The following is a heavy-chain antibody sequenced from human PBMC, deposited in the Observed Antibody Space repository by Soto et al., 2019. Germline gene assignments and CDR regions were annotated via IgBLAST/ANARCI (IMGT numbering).Heavy chain of an antibody. D-gene: IGHD6-13*01. CDR3: AKDSSVTAAGSGGWFDP. V-gene: IGHV3-30*18. Sequence: QVQLVESGGGVVQPGRSLRLSCAASGFDFNTDGLYWVRQAPGKGLEWVAAISFDGGNQYYADSVKGRFTISRDKSNSTLYLQMNSLGAEDTATYFWAKDSSVTAAGSGGWFDPWGPGTLVIVSS. CDR1: GFDFNTDG. CDR2: ISFDGGNQ. J-gene: IGHJ5*02.